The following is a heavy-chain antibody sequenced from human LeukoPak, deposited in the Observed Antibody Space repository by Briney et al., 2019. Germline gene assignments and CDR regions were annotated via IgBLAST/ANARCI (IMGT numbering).Heavy chain of an antibody. CDR1: GGSISSYY. J-gene: IGHJ3*02. CDR3: ARVAYSYGYGDAFDI. CDR2: IYTSGST. V-gene: IGHV4-4*07. Sequence: SETLSLTCTVSGGSISSYYWSWIRQPAGKGLEWIGRIYTSGSTNYNPSLKSRVTMSVDTSKNQFSLKLSSVTAADTAVYYCARVAYSYGYGDAFDIWGQGTMVTVSS. D-gene: IGHD5-18*01.